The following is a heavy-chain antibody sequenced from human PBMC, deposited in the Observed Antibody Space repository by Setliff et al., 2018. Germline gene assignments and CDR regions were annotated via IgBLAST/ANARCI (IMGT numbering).Heavy chain of an antibody. CDR1: GFTFNDYG. J-gene: IGHJ4*02. V-gene: IGHV3-30*19. D-gene: IGHD2-21*01. CDR2: DRGYYK. Sequence: GSLRHSCQTSGFTFNDYGIQWVRQAPGKGLEWVASDRGYYKYYADSVRGRLTVSRDESKNTVFLEMNSLRVDDTATYYCAREGLTGPVVISVAYYFDSWGQGTVVTVSS. CDR3: AREGLTGPVVISVAYYFDS.